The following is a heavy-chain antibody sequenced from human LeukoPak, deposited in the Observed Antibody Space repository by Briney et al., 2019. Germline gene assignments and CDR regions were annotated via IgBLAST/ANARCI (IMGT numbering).Heavy chain of an antibody. CDR1: GFTFSSHS. V-gene: IGHV3-21*01. CDR3: VREQARGGSFDY. Sequence: PGGSLRLSYVVSGFTFSSHSVNWVRQAPGKGLEWVLSITTSNYIFYADSVKGRFTISRDNAKNSLYLQMNGLRAEDTAVYYCVREQARGGSFDYWGQGTLVTVSS. J-gene: IGHJ4*02. CDR2: ITTSNYI. D-gene: IGHD2-15*01.